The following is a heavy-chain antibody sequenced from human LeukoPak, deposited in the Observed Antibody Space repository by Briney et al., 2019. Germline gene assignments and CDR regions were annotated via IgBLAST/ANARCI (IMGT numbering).Heavy chain of an antibody. J-gene: IGHJ4*02. Sequence: SETLSLTCTVSGVSISSYYWSWIRQPPGKGLEWIGYTYNSGSSSYSPSFKSRVTISTDTPRNQFFLRLTSVTAADTAVYYCAGYYGSGQWDNWGQGTLVTVSS. D-gene: IGHD3-10*01. CDR3: AGYYGSGQWDN. CDR1: GVSISSYY. V-gene: IGHV4-59*12. CDR2: TYNSGSS.